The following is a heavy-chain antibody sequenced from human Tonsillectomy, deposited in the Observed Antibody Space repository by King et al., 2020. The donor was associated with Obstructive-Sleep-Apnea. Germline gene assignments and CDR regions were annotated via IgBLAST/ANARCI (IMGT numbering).Heavy chain of an antibody. V-gene: IGHV3-23*04. CDR2: ISGSGGSE. J-gene: IGHJ3*02. D-gene: IGHD1-7*01. Sequence: VQLVESGGGLVQPGGSLRLSCAASGFTFSSYAMSWVRQAPGKGLEWVSTISGSGGSESYADSVKGRFTISRDNSKNTLYLQMNSLRAGDTAVYYCANSRGNYVGAFDIWGQGTMVTVSS. CDR1: GFTFSSYA. CDR3: ANSRGNYVGAFDI.